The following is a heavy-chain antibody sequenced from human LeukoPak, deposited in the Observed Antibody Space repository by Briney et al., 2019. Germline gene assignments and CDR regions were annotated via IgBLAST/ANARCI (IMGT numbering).Heavy chain of an antibody. D-gene: IGHD3-22*01. J-gene: IGHJ4*02. CDR1: GYTFTGYY. Sequence: VSVKVSCKASGYTFTGYYMHWVRQAPGQGLEWMGWINPNSGGTNYAQKFQGRVTMTRDTSISTAYMELSRLRSDNTAVYYCARGASYWYYDSSGYGSGLYWGQGTLVTVSS. CDR3: ARGASYWYYDSSGYGSGLY. CDR2: INPNSGGT. V-gene: IGHV1-2*02.